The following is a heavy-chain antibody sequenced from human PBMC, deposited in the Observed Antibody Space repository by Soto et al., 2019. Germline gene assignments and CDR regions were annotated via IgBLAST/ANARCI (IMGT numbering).Heavy chain of an antibody. J-gene: IGHJ4*02. V-gene: IGHV1-69*13. CDR3: ARVGAPGTTLDYYDY. D-gene: IGHD1-1*01. CDR2: IIPVFGST. Sequence: ASVKVSCKASGGTFSSYSISWVRQAPGQGLEWMGGIIPVFGSTNYAQNFKDRVSFSADESTGTAYMELRSQRSEDTAVYYCARVGAPGTTLDYYDYWAQGTPGTVSS. CDR1: GGTFSSYS.